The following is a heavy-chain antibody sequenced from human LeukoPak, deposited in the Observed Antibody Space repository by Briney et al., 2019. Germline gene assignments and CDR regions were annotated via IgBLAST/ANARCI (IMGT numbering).Heavy chain of an antibody. Sequence: ASVKVSCKASGYTFTSYYMHWVRQAPGQGLEWMGIINPSGGSTSYAQKFQGRVTMTRDMSTSTVYMELSSLRSEDTAVYYCATKPENTDYYMDVWGKGTTVTVSS. D-gene: IGHD2/OR15-2a*01. J-gene: IGHJ6*03. CDR2: INPSGGST. CDR1: GYTFTSYY. V-gene: IGHV1-46*01. CDR3: ATKPENTDYYMDV.